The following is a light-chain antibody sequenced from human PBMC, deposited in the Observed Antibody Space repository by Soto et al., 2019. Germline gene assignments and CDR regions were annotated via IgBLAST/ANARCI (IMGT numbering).Light chain of an antibody. Sequence: QSVLTQPPSVSAAPGQRVTISCSGSASNVGAHFVSWYQQLPGAAPKLLIYDNDERPSDIPDRFSGSKSDTSATRTITGLQPGDAADYYCGTWDSGLTVGVFGGGTKVTVL. CDR1: ASNVGAHF. V-gene: IGLV1-51*01. CDR2: DND. CDR3: GTWDSGLTVGV. J-gene: IGLJ2*01.